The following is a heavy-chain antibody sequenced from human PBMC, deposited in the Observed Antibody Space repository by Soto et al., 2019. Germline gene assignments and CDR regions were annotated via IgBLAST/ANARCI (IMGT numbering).Heavy chain of an antibody. CDR1: GYIFTGYY. CDR2: IDPNNDGT. D-gene: IGHD6-19*01. Sequence: RASVKVSCKASGYIFTGYYIHWVRQAPGQGLEWMGWIDPNNDGTNYVQKFQGRVTMTRDTSISTAYMELSGLRSDDTAVYYCARDSGYSTGFRPWGQGTLVTVSS. J-gene: IGHJ5*02. CDR3: ARDSGYSTGFRP. V-gene: IGHV1-2*02.